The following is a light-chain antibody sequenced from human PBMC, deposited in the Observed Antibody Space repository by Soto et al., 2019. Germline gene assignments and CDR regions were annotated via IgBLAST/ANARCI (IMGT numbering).Light chain of an antibody. CDR3: HQYGISPPVT. CDR2: GAS. V-gene: IGKV3-20*01. J-gene: IGKJ5*01. CDR1: QSVSSY. Sequence: EIVLTQSPATLSLSPGERATLSCRASQSVSSYLAWYQQKPGQAPRLLIYGASSRATGIPDRFSGSGSGTDFTLTIGRLEPEDFAMYYCHQYGISPPVTFGQGTRLEIK.